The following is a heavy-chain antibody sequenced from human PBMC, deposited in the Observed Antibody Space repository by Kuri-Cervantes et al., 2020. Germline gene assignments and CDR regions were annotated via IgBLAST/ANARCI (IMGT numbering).Heavy chain of an antibody. CDR2: IIPILGIA. D-gene: IGHD3-22*01. Sequence: SVKVSCKASGYTFTSYGISWVRQAPGQGLEWMGRIIPILGIANYAQKFQGRVTITADKSTSTAYMELSSLRSEDTAVYYCARDLAFYYGSSGLAGFDPWGQGTLVTVSS. CDR1: GYTFTSYG. J-gene: IGHJ5*02. CDR3: ARDLAFYYGSSGLAGFDP. V-gene: IGHV1-69*04.